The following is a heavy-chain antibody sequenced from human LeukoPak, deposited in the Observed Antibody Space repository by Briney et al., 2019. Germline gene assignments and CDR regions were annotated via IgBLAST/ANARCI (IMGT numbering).Heavy chain of an antibody. CDR2: INPNSGGT. D-gene: IGHD3-16*02. J-gene: IGHJ5*02. V-gene: IGHV1-2*06. CDR3: ARASGSYRRWFDP. CDR1: GYTFTGYY. Sequence: ASVKVSCKASGYTFTGYYMHWVRQAPGQGLEWMGRINPNSGGTNYAQKFQGRVPMTRDTSISTAYMELSRLRSDDTAVYYCARASGSYRRWFDPWGQGTLVTVSS.